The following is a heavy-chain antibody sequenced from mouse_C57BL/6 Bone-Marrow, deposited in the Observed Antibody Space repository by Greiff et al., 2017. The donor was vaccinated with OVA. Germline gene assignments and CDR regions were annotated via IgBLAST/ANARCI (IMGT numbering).Heavy chain of an antibody. V-gene: IGHV1-4*01. CDR1: GYTFTSYT. CDR3: ASLWYFDV. Sequence: VQLKESGAELARPGASVKMSCKASGYTFTSYTMHWVKQRPGQGLEWIGYINPSSGYTKYNQKFKDKATLTADKSSSTAYMQLSSLTSEDSAVYYCASLWYFDVWGTGTTVTVSS. CDR2: INPSSGYT. J-gene: IGHJ1*03.